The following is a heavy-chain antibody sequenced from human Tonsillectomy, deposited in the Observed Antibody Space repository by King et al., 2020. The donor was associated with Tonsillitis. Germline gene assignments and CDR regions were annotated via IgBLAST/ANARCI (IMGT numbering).Heavy chain of an antibody. J-gene: IGHJ4*02. D-gene: IGHD6-19*01. CDR2: IYYSGST. CDR1: GGSISSGGYY. Sequence: QLQESGPGLVKPSQTLSLTCTFSGGSISSGGYYWSWIRQHPGKSLEWIGYIYYSGSTYYNPSLKSRVTISVDTSKNQFSLKLSSVTAADTAVYYCARDSGSSGWSDFEYWGQGTLVTVSS. CDR3: ARDSGSSGWSDFEY. V-gene: IGHV4-31*03.